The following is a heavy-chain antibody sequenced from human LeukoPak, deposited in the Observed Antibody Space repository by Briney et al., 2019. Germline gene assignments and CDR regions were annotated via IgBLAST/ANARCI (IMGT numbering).Heavy chain of an antibody. J-gene: IGHJ4*02. CDR3: ARQRIWFGELWEFDY. V-gene: IGHV5-51*01. CDR2: IYPGDSDT. CDR1: GYSFSNYW. Sequence: GESLKISCKGSGYSFSNYWIGWVRQMPGKGLEWMGIIYPGDSDTRYSPSFQGQVTISADKSISTAYLQWSSLKASDTAMYYCARQRIWFGELWEFDYWGQGTLVTVSS. D-gene: IGHD3-10*01.